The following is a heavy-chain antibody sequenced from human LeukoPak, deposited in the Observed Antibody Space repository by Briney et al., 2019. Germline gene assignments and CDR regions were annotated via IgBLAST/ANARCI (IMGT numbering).Heavy chain of an antibody. J-gene: IGHJ3*02. CDR3: ARDFRGRSWLIDAFDI. Sequence: PGGSLRLSCAASGFTFSSYSMNWVRQAPGKGLEWVSSISSSSSYIYYADSVKGRFTISRDNAKNSLYLQMNSLRAEDTAVYYCARDFRGRSWLIDAFDIWGQGTMVTVSS. V-gene: IGHV3-21*01. D-gene: IGHD6-13*01. CDR1: GFTFSSYS. CDR2: ISSSSSYI.